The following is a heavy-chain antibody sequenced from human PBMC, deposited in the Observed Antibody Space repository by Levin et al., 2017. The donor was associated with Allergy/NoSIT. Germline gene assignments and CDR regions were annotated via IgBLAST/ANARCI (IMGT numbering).Heavy chain of an antibody. D-gene: IGHD3-16*01. Sequence: GGSLRLSCTASGLTFTDYGVHWVRQAPDKGLEWVAIITSDGSHKYYADSVRGRFTISRDNSRNTLYLQMNSLRVEDTAVYFGAALGSFDYWGLGTLVTVSS. V-gene: IGHV3-30*03. CDR2: ITSDGSHK. CDR3: AALGSFDY. CDR1: GLTFTDYG. J-gene: IGHJ4*02.